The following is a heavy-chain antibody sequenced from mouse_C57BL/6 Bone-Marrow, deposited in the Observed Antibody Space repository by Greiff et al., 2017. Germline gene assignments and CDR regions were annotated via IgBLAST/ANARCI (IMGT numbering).Heavy chain of an antibody. D-gene: IGHD2-4*01. Sequence: VQLKQSGPELVKPGASVKISCTASGYSFTDYNMTWVTQSNGKSLEWIGVINPTYGPTSYNQKFKGKATLTVDQSSSTAYMQLNSLTSEDSAVYYCASGYDYEYAVDYWGQGTSGTVSS. CDR2: INPTYGPT. V-gene: IGHV1-39*01. J-gene: IGHJ4*01. CDR1: GYSFTDYN. CDR3: ASGYDYEYAVDY.